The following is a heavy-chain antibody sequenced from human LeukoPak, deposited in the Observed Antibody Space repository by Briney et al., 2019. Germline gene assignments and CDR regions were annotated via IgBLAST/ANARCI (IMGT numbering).Heavy chain of an antibody. Sequence: GGSLRLSCAASGFTFSSNSMNWVRQAPGKGLEWVSYISSTGGTIYYADSMKGRFTISRDNAKNSLYLQMNSLRAEDTAVYYCAKGDGSGPVPHWGQGTLVTVSS. CDR2: ISSTGGTI. J-gene: IGHJ4*02. CDR1: GFTFSSNS. CDR3: AKGDGSGPVPH. D-gene: IGHD3-22*01. V-gene: IGHV3-48*04.